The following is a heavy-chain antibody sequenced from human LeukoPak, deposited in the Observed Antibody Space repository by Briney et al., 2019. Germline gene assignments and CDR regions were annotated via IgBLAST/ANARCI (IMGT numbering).Heavy chain of an antibody. CDR3: ARDYCSGGSCYSRFDY. D-gene: IGHD2-15*01. CDR1: GYTFTGYY. V-gene: IGHV1-2*02. Sequence: ASVKVSCKASGYTFTGYYMHWVRQAPGQGLEWMGWINPNSGGTNDAQKFQGRVTMTRDTSISTAYMELSRLRSDDTAVYYCARDYCSGGSCYSRFDYWGQGTLVTVSS. J-gene: IGHJ4*02. CDR2: INPNSGGT.